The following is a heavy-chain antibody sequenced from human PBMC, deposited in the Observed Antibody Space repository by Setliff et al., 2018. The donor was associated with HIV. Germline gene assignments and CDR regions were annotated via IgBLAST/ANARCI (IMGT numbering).Heavy chain of an antibody. CDR3: ARGYYDSSGTFDY. CDR2: ISYTGST. J-gene: IGHJ4*02. V-gene: IGHV4-39*07. D-gene: IGHD3-22*01. CDR1: GDSISYSSYY. Sequence: SETLSLTCTVSGDSISYSSYYWAWIRQPAGKGLEWIGTISYTGSTYYDPSLKSRVTISLDTSKNQFSLKLTSVTAADTAVYYCARGYYDSSGTFDYWGQGTLVTVSS.